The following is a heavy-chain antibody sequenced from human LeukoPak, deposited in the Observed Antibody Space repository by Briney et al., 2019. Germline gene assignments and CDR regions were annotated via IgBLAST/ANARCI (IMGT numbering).Heavy chain of an antibody. J-gene: IGHJ3*02. Sequence: GGSLRLSCAASGFTFSDYYMSWIRQAPGKGLEWVSYISSSSSYIYYADSVKGRFTISRDNAKNSLYLQMNSLRAEDTAVYYCARVLFPSSWTLPPQGEGGFDIWGQGTMVTVSS. V-gene: IGHV3-11*06. CDR3: ARVLFPSSWTLPPQGEGGFDI. CDR2: ISSSSSYI. CDR1: GFTFSDYY. D-gene: IGHD6-13*01.